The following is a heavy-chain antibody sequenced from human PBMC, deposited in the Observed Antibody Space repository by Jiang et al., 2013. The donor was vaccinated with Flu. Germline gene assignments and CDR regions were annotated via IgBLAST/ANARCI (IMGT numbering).Heavy chain of an antibody. V-gene: IGHV1-24*01. Sequence: PGKGLEWMGGFDPEDGETIYAQKFQGRVTMTEDTSTDTAYMELSSLRSEDTAVYYCATERLAYTSPYYWGQGTLVTVSS. D-gene: IGHD1-1*01. CDR2: FDPEDGET. CDR3: ATERLAYTSPYY. J-gene: IGHJ4*02.